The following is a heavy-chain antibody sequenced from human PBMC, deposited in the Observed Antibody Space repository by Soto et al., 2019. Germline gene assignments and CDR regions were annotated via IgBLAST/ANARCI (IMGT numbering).Heavy chain of an antibody. V-gene: IGHV3-11*05. CDR1: GFTFSDYY. CDR2: ISSSSSYT. D-gene: IGHD4-17*01. Sequence: QVQLVESGGGLVKPGGSLRLSCAASGFTFSDYYMSWIRQAPGKGLEWVSYISSSSSYTNYADSVKGRFTISRDNAKNSLYLQMNSLRAEDTAVYYCARVRGAVTTRIDYWGQGTLVTVSS. CDR3: ARVRGAVTTRIDY. J-gene: IGHJ4*02.